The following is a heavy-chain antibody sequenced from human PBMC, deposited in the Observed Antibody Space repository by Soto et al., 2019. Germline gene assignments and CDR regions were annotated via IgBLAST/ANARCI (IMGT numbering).Heavy chain of an antibody. D-gene: IGHD3-3*01. CDR2: INHSGST. CDR1: GGSFSGYY. CDR3: ARYWGSGYSDV. Sequence: LSLTCAVYGGSFSGYYWSWIRQPPGKGLEWIGEINHSGSTNYNPSLKSRVTISVDTSKNQFSLKLSSVTAADTAVYYCARYWGSGYSDVWGKGTTVTVSS. V-gene: IGHV4-34*01. J-gene: IGHJ6*04.